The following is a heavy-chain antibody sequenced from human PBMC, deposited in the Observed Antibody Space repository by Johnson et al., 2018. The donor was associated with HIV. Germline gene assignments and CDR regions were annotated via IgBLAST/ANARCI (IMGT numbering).Heavy chain of an antibody. J-gene: IGHJ3*02. V-gene: IGHV3-9*01. Sequence: VQLVESGGGLVQPGGSLTLSCAASGFTFSNACMSWVRQALGKGLEWVSGISWNSYNIGYADSVKGRFTISRDKAKNSLYLQMNSLRAEDTALYYCAKDSDSGSYSSFDIWGQGTMVTVSS. D-gene: IGHD1-26*01. CDR3: AKDSDSGSYSSFDI. CDR1: GFTFSNAC. CDR2: ISWNSYNI.